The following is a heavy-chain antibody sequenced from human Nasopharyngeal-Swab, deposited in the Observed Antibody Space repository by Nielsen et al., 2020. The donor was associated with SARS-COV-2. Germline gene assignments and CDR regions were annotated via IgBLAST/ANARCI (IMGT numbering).Heavy chain of an antibody. CDR2: ISHDGDVN. CDR1: GFSITSYG. Sequence: GGSLRLSCAASGFSITSYGMQWVRQAPGKGLEWVALISHDGDVNYYADSVKGRFTISRDNSKNTLYLQMNSLRAEDTALYHCARPLSRDSTWTTEANWFDPWGQGTLVTVSS. D-gene: IGHD6-13*01. V-gene: IGHV3-30*03. J-gene: IGHJ5*02. CDR3: ARPLSRDSTWTTEANWFDP.